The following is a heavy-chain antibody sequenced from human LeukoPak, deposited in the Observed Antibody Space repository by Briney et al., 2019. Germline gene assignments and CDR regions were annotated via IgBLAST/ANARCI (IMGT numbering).Heavy chain of an antibody. V-gene: IGHV3-7*01. D-gene: IGHD4-17*01. Sequence: GGSLRLSCTASGFTFSTYWMSWVRQAPGKGLEWVAIINQDGSQKYYVASVKGRFTISRDNAKNSLYLQMNSLRAEDTAVYYCARDKISGDSRFDYWGQGTLVTVSS. CDR2: INQDGSQK. CDR3: ARDKISGDSRFDY. J-gene: IGHJ4*02. CDR1: GFTFSTYW.